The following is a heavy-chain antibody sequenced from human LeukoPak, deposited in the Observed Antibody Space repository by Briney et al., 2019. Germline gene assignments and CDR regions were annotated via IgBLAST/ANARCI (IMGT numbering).Heavy chain of an antibody. Sequence: GGSLRLSCAASGFTVSSNYMSWVRQAPGKGLEWVSAIYTGGSTYYADSVKGRFTISRDNSKNTLCLQMNSLRAENTAVYYCARNLYYYDSSGYFYYWGQGTLVTVSS. J-gene: IGHJ4*02. D-gene: IGHD3-22*01. CDR3: ARNLYYYDSSGYFYY. CDR2: IYTGGST. V-gene: IGHV3-66*02. CDR1: GFTVSSNY.